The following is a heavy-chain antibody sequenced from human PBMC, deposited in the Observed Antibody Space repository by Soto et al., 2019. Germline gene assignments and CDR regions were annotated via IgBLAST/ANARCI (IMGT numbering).Heavy chain of an antibody. Sequence: SETLSLTCTVSGGSVSSGSYYWSWIRQPPGKGLEWIGYIYYSGSTNYNPSLKSRVTISVDTSKNQFSLKLSSVTAADTAVYYCARDGGYSSSPYNWFDPWGQGTLVTVSS. V-gene: IGHV4-61*01. D-gene: IGHD6-6*01. CDR1: GGSVSSGSYY. CDR3: ARDGGYSSSPYNWFDP. J-gene: IGHJ5*02. CDR2: IYYSGST.